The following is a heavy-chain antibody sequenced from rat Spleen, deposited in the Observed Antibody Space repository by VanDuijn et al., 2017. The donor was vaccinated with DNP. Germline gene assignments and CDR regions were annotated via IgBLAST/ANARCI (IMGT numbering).Heavy chain of an antibody. D-gene: IGHD1-2*01. CDR2: ISTSGGST. V-gene: IGHV5-27*01. Sequence: EVQLVDSGGGLVQPGRSLKLSCAASGFTFSNNDMAWVRQAPTKGLEWVASISTSGGSTYYRDSVMGRFTISRDNARTTLFLQMDSLRSEDTATYYCVTRNFDYNYFEYWGQGVIVTVSS. J-gene: IGHJ2*01. CDR3: VTRNFDYNYFEY. CDR1: GFTFSNND.